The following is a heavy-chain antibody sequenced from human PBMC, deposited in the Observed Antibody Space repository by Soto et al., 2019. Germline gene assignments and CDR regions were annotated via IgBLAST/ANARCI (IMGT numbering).Heavy chain of an antibody. CDR1: GGSISSGGYS. J-gene: IGHJ6*02. CDR2: TYQSGSA. V-gene: IGHV4-30-2*06. CDR3: ARDYYGMEV. Sequence: PSETLSLTCTVSGGSISSGGYSWTWIRQSPGKGLEWIGYTYQSGSAYYNPSLKSRVTISVDRSKNQFSLNLTSVTAADTAVYYCARDYYGMEVWGQGTTVTVS.